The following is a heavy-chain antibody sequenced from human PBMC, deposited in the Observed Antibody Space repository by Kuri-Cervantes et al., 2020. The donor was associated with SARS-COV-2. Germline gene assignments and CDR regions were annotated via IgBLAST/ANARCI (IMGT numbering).Heavy chain of an antibody. CDR1: GGSVSSGSYY. CDR2: IYYSGST. D-gene: IGHD6-19*01. V-gene: IGHV4-61*01. CDR3: ARSTDGIAVAGTVNFVY. J-gene: IGHJ4*02. Sequence: GSLRLSCTVSGGSVSSGSYYWSWIRQPPGKGLEWIGYIYYSGSTNYNPSLKSRVTISVDTSKNQFSLKLSSVTAADTAVYYCARSTDGIAVAGTVNFVYWGQGTLVT.